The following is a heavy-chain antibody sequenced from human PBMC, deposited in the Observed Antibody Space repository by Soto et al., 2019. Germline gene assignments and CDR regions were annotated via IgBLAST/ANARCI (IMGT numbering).Heavy chain of an antibody. Sequence: GGSLRLSCAASGFTFSSYWMSWVRQAPGKGLEWVANIKQDGSEKYYVDSVKGRFTISRDNAKNSLYLQMNSLRAEDTAVYYCARDGVVVVPAAISYGMDVWGQGTTVTVSS. J-gene: IGHJ6*02. V-gene: IGHV3-7*01. CDR1: GFTFSSYW. CDR2: IKQDGSEK. D-gene: IGHD2-2*01. CDR3: ARDGVVVVPAAISYGMDV.